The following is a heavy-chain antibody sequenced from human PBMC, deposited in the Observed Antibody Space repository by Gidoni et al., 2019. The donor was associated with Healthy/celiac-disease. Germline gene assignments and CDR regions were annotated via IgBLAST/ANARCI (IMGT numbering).Heavy chain of an antibody. Sequence: EVQLVESGGGLVKPGGSLSLSCAASGFTFSSYSMNWVRQAPGKGLEWVSSISSSSSYIYYADSVKGRFTISRDNAKNSLYLQMNSLRAEDTAVYYCARTSSSWSLPENWFDPWGQGTLVTVSS. V-gene: IGHV3-21*01. CDR2: ISSSSSYI. CDR3: ARTSSSWSLPENWFDP. D-gene: IGHD6-13*01. CDR1: GFTFSSYS. J-gene: IGHJ5*02.